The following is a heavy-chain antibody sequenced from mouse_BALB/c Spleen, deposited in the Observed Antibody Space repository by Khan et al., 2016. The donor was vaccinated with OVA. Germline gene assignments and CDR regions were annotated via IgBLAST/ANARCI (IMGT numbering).Heavy chain of an antibody. CDR3: TRWTFDY. V-gene: IGHV1S135*01. D-gene: IGHD3-3*01. CDR1: GYSFTTYY. Sequence: VQLQQSGPELMKPGASVKISCKASGYSFTTYYMHWVKQSHGKSLEWIGYIDPFNGGTDYNQKFKGKATLTVDKSSSTAYMHLSSLSSENSAVYYGTRWTFDYWDQGTLVTVSA. CDR2: IDPFNGGT. J-gene: IGHJ3*01.